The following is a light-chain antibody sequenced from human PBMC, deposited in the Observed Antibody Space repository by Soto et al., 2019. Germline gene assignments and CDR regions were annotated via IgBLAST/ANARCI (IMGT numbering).Light chain of an antibody. CDR2: GAS. V-gene: IGKV3-20*01. CDR3: QQYGSSPRT. J-gene: IGKJ1*01. CDR1: QSVSSSY. Sequence: EIVLTQSPGTLSLSPGERATLSCRASQSVSSSYLAWYQQKPGQAPWLLIYGASSRATGIPDRFSGSGSGTDFTLTISRLEPADFAVYYCQQYGSSPRTFGQGTKVEIK.